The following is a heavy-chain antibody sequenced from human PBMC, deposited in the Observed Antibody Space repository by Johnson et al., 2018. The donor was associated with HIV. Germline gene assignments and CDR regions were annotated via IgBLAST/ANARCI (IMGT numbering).Heavy chain of an antibody. J-gene: IGHJ3*02. Sequence: EVQLVESGGGLVQPGGSLRLSCAASGFTFSNYWMSWVHQAPVKGLEWVANIKEDGREKYYVDSVQARFTLSSDNAKNSLYLQMNSLRAEDTAVYFCARDAVTVVRGVIYGWVVFDIWGQGTMVTVSS. D-gene: IGHD3-10*01. CDR2: IKEDGREK. CDR1: GFTFSNYW. CDR3: ARDAVTVVRGVIYGWVVFDI. V-gene: IGHV3-7*01.